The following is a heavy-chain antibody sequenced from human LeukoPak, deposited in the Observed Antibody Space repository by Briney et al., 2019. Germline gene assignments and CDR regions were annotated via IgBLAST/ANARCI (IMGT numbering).Heavy chain of an antibody. D-gene: IGHD6-13*01. J-gene: IGHJ5*02. V-gene: IGHV4-4*07. CDR3: ATDLRSGIAAAGTLDWFDP. CDR2: IYTSGST. Sequence: SETLSLTCTVSGGSISSYYWSWIRQPAGKGLEWIGRIYTSGSTNYNPSLKSRVTMSVDTSKNQFSLKLSSVTAADTAVYYCATDLRSGIAAAGTLDWFDPWGQGTLVTVSS. CDR1: GGSISSYY.